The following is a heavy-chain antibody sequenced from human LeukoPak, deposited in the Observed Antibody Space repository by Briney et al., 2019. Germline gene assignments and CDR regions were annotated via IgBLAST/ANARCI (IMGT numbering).Heavy chain of an antibody. CDR2: IYYSGSA. V-gene: IGHV4-59*01. CDR1: GGSISTYY. J-gene: IGHJ4*02. CDR3: ARSYGSGNYFDY. Sequence: SETLSLTCTVSGGSISTYYWSWIRQPPGKGLEWIGYIYYSGSAKYNPSLKSRVTISVDTSKNQFSLKLLSVTAADTAVYYCARSYGSGNYFDYWGQGTLVTVSS. D-gene: IGHD3-10*01.